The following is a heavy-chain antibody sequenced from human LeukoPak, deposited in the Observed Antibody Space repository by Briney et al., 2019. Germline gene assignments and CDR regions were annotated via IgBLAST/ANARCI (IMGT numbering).Heavy chain of an antibody. J-gene: IGHJ4*02. CDR1: GFTFSSYA. D-gene: IGHD3-3*01. CDR3: ARAIFGAVDYPVY. V-gene: IGHV3-33*01. Sequence: GGSLRLSCAASGFTFSSYAMHWVRQAPGKGLEWVAHIRHDASPTFYPDSVKGRFTISRENSKNTVYLQMDSLGGQDTTVYYDARAIFGAVDYPVYWGEGTLVSASS. CDR2: IRHDASPT.